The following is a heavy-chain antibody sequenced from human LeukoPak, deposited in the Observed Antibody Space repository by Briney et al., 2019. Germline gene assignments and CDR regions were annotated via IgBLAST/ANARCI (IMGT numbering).Heavy chain of an antibody. J-gene: IGHJ4*02. V-gene: IGHV3-64*01. CDR2: ISNDAVRT. Sequence: PGGSLRLSCAASGFTFSSYAMHWVRQAPGKGLEYFSAISNDAVRTYYATSVKGRFTISRDNSKNTLFLQMGSLRAEDMAVYYCGRDLLGGGLDYWGQGTLVTVPS. D-gene: IGHD3-16*01. CDR1: GFTFSSYA. CDR3: GRDLLGGGLDY.